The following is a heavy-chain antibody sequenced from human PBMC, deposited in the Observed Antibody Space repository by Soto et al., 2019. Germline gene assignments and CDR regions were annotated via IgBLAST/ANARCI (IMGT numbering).Heavy chain of an antibody. V-gene: IGHV1-18*01. Sequence: QVQLVQSGAEVKKPGASVKVSCKTSGYTFTTYGVSWVRQAPGQGIEWMGWISTYNGNTNYAQNFQGRVTMTTDTSTSTAYMELRSLRSDDTAVYYCARVFGYSTSWGLDYWGHGTLVTVSS. CDR1: GYTFTTYG. CDR2: ISTYNGNT. D-gene: IGHD6-13*01. J-gene: IGHJ4*01. CDR3: ARVFGYSTSWGLDY.